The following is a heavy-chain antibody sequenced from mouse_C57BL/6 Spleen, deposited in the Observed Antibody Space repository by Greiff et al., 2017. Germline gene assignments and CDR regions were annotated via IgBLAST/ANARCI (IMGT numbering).Heavy chain of an antibody. CDR3: ASGYYGNYVFDY. V-gene: IGHV1-50*01. CDR1: GYTFTSYW. CDR2: IDPSDSYT. Sequence: QVQLKQPGAELVKPGASVKLSCKASGYTFTSYWMQWVKQRPGQGLEWIGEIDPSDSYTNYNQKFKGKATLTVDTSSSTAYMQLSSLTSEDSAVYYCASGYYGNYVFDYWGQGTTLTVSS. J-gene: IGHJ2*01. D-gene: IGHD2-1*01.